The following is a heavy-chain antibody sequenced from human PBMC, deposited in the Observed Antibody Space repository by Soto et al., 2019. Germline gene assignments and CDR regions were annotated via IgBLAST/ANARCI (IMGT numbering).Heavy chain of an antibody. D-gene: IGHD5-12*01. CDR2: IIPIFGTA. CDR3: AGLATEISGPALWYFDY. J-gene: IGHJ4*02. CDR1: GGTFSSYA. V-gene: IGHV1-69*13. Sequence: SVKVSCKASGGTFSSYAISWVRQAPGQGLEWMGGIIPIFGTANYAQKFQGRVTITADESTSTAYMELSSLRSEDTAVYYCAGLATEISGPALWYFDYWGQGTLVTVSS.